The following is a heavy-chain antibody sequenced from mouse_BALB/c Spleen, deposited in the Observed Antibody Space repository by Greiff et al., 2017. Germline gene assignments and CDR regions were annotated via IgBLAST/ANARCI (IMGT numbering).Heavy chain of an antibody. CDR1: GYTFTSYW. Sequence: VQLQQPGAELVRPGASVKLSCKASGYTFTSYWINWVKQRPGQGLEWIGNIYPSDSYTNYNQKFKDKATLTVDKSSSTAYMQLSSPTSEDSAVYYCTRGNRVGYFDYWGQGTTLTVSS. D-gene: IGHD2-1*01. CDR2: IYPSDSYT. V-gene: IGHV1-69*02. CDR3: TRGNRVGYFDY. J-gene: IGHJ2*01.